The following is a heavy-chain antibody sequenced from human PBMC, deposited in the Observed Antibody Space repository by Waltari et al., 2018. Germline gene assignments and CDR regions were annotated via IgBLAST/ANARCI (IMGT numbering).Heavy chain of an antibody. V-gene: IGHV3-23*01. D-gene: IGHD6-19*01. Sequence: EVQMLESGGGLVQPGGSLRLSCVASGFTFRSYAFNWVRQAPGKGLEWVSGIGGRGSSTYSADSVKGRFTISRDNSKNTLYLQMNSLRGEDTAVYYCAKARAWSYHYYGMDVWGQGTTVTVSS. CDR3: AKARAWSYHYYGMDV. CDR1: GFTFRSYA. J-gene: IGHJ6*02. CDR2: IGGRGSST.